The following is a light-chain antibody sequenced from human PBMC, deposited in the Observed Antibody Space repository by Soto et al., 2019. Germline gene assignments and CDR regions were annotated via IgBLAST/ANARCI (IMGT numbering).Light chain of an antibody. J-gene: IGKJ2*01. CDR1: QSIGNW. V-gene: IGKV1-5*03. CDR2: KSS. CDR3: QQYNNCLYT. Sequence: DIQMTQSPSTLSASVGDRVTITCRASQSIGNWLAWYQQKPGKAPKLLIYKSSSLQSGVPYRFSGSGSETEFTLTISSLQPDDFATYYCQQYNNCLYTFGQGIKLEIK.